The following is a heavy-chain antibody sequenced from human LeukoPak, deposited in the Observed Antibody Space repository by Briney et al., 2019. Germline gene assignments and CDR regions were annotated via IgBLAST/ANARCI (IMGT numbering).Heavy chain of an antibody. CDR1: GFTVSSNY. V-gene: IGHV3-53*01. CDR3: AKDFRIGYSAHFDY. D-gene: IGHD2-21*01. CDR2: IYSGGST. J-gene: IGHJ4*02. Sequence: GGSLRLSCAASGFTVSSNYMSWVRQAPGKGLEWVSVIYSGGSTYYADSVKGRFSNSRDNSKNTLYLQMDSPRGEDTAVYYCAKDFRIGYSAHFDYWGQGALVTVSS.